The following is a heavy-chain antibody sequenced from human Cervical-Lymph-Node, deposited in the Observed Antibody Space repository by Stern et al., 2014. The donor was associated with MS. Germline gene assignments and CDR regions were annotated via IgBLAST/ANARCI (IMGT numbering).Heavy chain of an antibody. D-gene: IGHD4-17*01. CDR2: IYHGDSHT. J-gene: IGHJ4*02. CDR1: GYSFTSYW. Sequence: VQLVESGAEVKKPGESLKISCKGSGYSFTSYWIGWVRQTPGKGLEWVGIIYHGDSHTSYSPSFQGQVTISADKSISTAYLQWSSLKAADTAMYYCARPTVTSGYFDYCGQGTLVTVSS. CDR3: ARPTVTSGYFDY. V-gene: IGHV5-51*01.